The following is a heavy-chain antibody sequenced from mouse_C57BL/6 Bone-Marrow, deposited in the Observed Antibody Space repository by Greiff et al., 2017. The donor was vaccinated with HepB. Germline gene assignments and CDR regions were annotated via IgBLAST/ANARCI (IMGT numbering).Heavy chain of an antibody. CDR2: ISSGGSYT. J-gene: IGHJ4*01. CDR3: ARHRRYYYGSSQDYYAMDY. V-gene: IGHV5-6*02. CDR1: GFTFSSYG. D-gene: IGHD1-1*01. Sequence: EVKLVESGGDLVKPGGSLKLSCAASGFTFSSYGMSWVRQTPDKRLEWVATISSGGSYTYYPDSVKGRFTISRDNAKNTLYLQMSSLKSEDTAMYYCARHRRYYYGSSQDYYAMDYWGQGTSVTVSS.